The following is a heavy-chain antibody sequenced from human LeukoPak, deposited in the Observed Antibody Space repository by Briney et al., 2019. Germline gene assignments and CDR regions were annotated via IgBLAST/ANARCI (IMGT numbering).Heavy chain of an antibody. CDR1: GYSFTAHY. CDR3: ARQQLVGGFDP. J-gene: IGHJ5*02. CDR2: INANNGDT. Sequence: GASVKVSCKASGYSFTAHYIHWVRQAPGQGLEWMGWINANNGDTHFAQTFQGRVTMTRDTSINTVYMELSGLRSGDTAVYYCARQQLVGGFDPWGQGTLVTVSS. D-gene: IGHD1-1*01. V-gene: IGHV1-2*02.